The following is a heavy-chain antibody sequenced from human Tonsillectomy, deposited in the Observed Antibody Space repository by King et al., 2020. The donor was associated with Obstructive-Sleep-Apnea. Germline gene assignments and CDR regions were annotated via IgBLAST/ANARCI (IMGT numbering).Heavy chain of an antibody. CDR3: ARFCSITSCPSFGLDV. Sequence: QVQLQESGPGLVKPSETLSLTCTVSGDSIRSYYWTWIRQPPGKGLEWVGYIYYSGNDDYNPSLKSRVTISVDTSKSQFSLKLTSVTAADTAVYYCARFCSITSCPSFGLDVWGQGTTVTVSS. J-gene: IGHJ6*02. CDR2: IYYSGND. D-gene: IGHD2-2*01. V-gene: IGHV4-59*01. CDR1: GDSIRSYY.